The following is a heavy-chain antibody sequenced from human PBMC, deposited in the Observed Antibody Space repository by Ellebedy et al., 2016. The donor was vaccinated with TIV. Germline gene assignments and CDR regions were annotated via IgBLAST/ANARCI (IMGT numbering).Heavy chain of an antibody. J-gene: IGHJ6*02. V-gene: IGHV4-59*12. D-gene: IGHD2/OR15-2a*01. CDR1: GGSIRSYY. CDR2: IYHSGST. Sequence: SETLSLXXSVSGGSIRSYYWSWIRQPPGKGLEWIGYIYHSGSTNYNPSLKSRVTMAIGASQNQFSLKLNSVTAADTAVYFCTRDQRGAGKLYLYYYGMDVWGQGTMVTVSS. CDR3: TRDQRGAGKLYLYYYGMDV.